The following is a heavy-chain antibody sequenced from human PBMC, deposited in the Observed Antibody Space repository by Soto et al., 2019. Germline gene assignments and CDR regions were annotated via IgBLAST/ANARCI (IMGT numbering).Heavy chain of an antibody. Sequence: ASVKGSCKASGYTFTGYYMHWVRQAPGQGLEWMGWINPNSGGTNYAQKFQGRVTMTRDTSISTAYMELSRLRSDDTAVYYCARDLGSYYYYGMDVWGQGTTVTVSS. CDR3: ARDLGSYYYYGMDV. V-gene: IGHV1-2*02. D-gene: IGHD7-27*01. J-gene: IGHJ6*02. CDR1: GYTFTGYY. CDR2: INPNSGGT.